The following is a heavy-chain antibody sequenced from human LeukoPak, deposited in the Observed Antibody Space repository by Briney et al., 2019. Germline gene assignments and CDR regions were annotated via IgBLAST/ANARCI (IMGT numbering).Heavy chain of an antibody. CDR2: IKQDGSEK. J-gene: IGHJ3*02. CDR1: GFTFSSYW. CDR3: ARDTYCTSTTCPEGEAFDI. V-gene: IGHV3-7*01. Sequence: GGSLRLSCAASGFTFSSYWMRWVRQAPGKGLEWVANIKQDGSEKYYVDSVKGRFTISRDNAKNSLFLQMNSLRAEDTAVYYCARDTYCTSTTCPEGEAFDIWGQGTMVTVSS. D-gene: IGHD2-2*01.